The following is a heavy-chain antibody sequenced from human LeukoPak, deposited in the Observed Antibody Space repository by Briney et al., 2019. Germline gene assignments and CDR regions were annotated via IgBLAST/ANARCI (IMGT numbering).Heavy chain of an antibody. CDR3: ARAPHYDFWLDP. J-gene: IGHJ5*02. V-gene: IGHV4-30-2*01. D-gene: IGHD3-3*01. CDR2: IYHSGST. CDR1: GVSISSGGYS. Sequence: SETLSLTCAVSGVSISSGGYSWSWIRQPPGKGLEWIGYIYHSGSTYYNPSLKSRVTISVDRSKNQFSLKLSSVTAADTAVYYCARAPHYDFWLDPWGQGTLVTVSS.